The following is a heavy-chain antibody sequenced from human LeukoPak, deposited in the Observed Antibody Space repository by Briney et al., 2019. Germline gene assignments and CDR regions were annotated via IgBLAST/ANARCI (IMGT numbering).Heavy chain of an antibody. CDR1: GFTFSSYW. V-gene: IGHV3-74*01. CDR2: INYDGTST. CDR3: TRPQSGYDVFDI. J-gene: IGHJ3*02. Sequence: PGGSLRLSCAASGFTFSSYWMHWVRQAPGKGLVWVSRINYDGTSTSYADSVKGRFIISRDNAKNTLYLQMNSLRAEDTAVYYCTRPQSGYDVFDIWGQGTMVTVSS. D-gene: IGHD6-13*01.